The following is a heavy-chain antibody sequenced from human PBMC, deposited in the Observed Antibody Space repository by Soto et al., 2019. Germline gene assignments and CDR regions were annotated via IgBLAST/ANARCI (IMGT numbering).Heavy chain of an antibody. V-gene: IGHV6-1*01. CDR1: GDSVSSNSAA. J-gene: IGHJ5*02. CDR3: AREKVVFGYGNWFDP. Sequence: PSQTLSLTCAISGDSVSSNSAAWNWIRQSPSSGLEWLGRTYYRSKWYNDYAVSVKSRITINPDTSKNQFSLQLNSVTPEDTAVYYCAREKVVFGYGNWFDPWGQGTLVTVSS. D-gene: IGHD5-18*01. CDR2: TYYRSKWYN.